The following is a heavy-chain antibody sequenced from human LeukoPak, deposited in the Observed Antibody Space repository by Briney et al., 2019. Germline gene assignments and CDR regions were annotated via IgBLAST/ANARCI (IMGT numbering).Heavy chain of an antibody. J-gene: IGHJ4*02. D-gene: IGHD2-21*02. Sequence: ASVKVSCKASGYTFTSYGISWVRQAPGQGLEWMGWISAYNGNTNYAQKLQGRVTMTTDTSTSTAYMELRSLRSDDTAVYYCARDQVPHIVVVTATLDYWGQGTLITVSS. CDR1: GYTFTSYG. V-gene: IGHV1-18*01. CDR2: ISAYNGNT. CDR3: ARDQVPHIVVVTATLDY.